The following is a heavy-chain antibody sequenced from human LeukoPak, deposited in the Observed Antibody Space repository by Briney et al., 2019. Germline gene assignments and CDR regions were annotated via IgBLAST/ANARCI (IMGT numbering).Heavy chain of an antibody. CDR1: GFTFSSYG. Sequence: GGSLRLSCAASGFTFSSYGMHWVRQAPGKGLEWVAVISYDGGNKYYADSVKGRFTISRDNSKNTLYLQMNSLRAEDTAVYYCAKDSSYYGLDYWGQGTLVTVSS. V-gene: IGHV3-30*18. CDR3: AKDSSYYGLDY. CDR2: ISYDGGNK. D-gene: IGHD3-16*01. J-gene: IGHJ4*02.